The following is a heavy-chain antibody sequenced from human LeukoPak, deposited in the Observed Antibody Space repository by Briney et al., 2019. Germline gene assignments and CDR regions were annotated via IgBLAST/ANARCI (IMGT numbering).Heavy chain of an antibody. CDR3: AKDRMVRGVILYRPHY. V-gene: IGHV3-15*01. J-gene: IGHJ4*02. CDR1: GFTFNNAW. CDR2: IKSKTDDGTI. Sequence: GGSLRLFCAASGFTFNNAWMSWVRQAPGKGLEWVGRIKSKTDDGTINYAAPVKGRFTISRDDSKNTLYLQMNSLRAEDTAVYYCAKDRMVRGVILYRPHYWGQGTLVTVSS. D-gene: IGHD3-10*01.